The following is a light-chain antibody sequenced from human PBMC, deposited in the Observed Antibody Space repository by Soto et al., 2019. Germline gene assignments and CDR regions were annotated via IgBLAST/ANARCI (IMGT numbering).Light chain of an antibody. J-gene: IGKJ2*01. V-gene: IGKV3-11*01. CDR3: QQLSNSPYT. CDR2: GTS. Sequence: EIVLTQSPATLSLSPGERATLSCRASQNVNSYLAWYQQKPAQAPRLLIYGTSNRATGIPARFSGSGSGTDFTLTSSSLEPEDFAVYYCQQLSNSPYTFGQGTKLEIK. CDR1: QNVNSY.